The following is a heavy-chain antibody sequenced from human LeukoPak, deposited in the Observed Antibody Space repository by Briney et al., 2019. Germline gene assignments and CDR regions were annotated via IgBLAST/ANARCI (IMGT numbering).Heavy chain of an antibody. CDR1: GGSISSYY. CDR3: ARGRMGYDILTGYLYYYYMDV. J-gene: IGHJ6*03. CDR2: IYYSGST. D-gene: IGHD3-9*01. Sequence: SETLSLTCTVSGGSISSYYWSWIRQPPGKGLEWIGYIYYSGSTNYNPSLKSRVTISVDTSKNQFSLKLSSVTAADTAVYYCARGRMGYDILTGYLYYYYMDVWGKGTTVTVSS. V-gene: IGHV4-59*01.